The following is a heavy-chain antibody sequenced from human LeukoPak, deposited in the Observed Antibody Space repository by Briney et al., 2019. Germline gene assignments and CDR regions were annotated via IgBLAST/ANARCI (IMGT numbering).Heavy chain of an antibody. Sequence: SETLSLTWTVSGYSINSYYWTWIRQPPGKGLEWIGYIYYSGSTNYNPSLKSRVTISVDTSENQFSLKLSSVTAADTAVYYCARVTEYYYGSGSFLDYWGQGTLVTVSS. CDR1: GYSINSYY. CDR2: IYYSGST. D-gene: IGHD3-10*01. V-gene: IGHV4-59*01. CDR3: ARVTEYYYGSGSFLDY. J-gene: IGHJ4*02.